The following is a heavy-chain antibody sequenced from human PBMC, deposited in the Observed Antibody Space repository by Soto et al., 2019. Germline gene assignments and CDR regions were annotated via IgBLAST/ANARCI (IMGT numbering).Heavy chain of an antibody. CDR1: GFTFSSYE. CDR3: ARDASVPAARSWFDP. CDR2: ISSSGSTI. J-gene: IGHJ5*02. D-gene: IGHD2-2*01. V-gene: IGHV3-48*03. Sequence: PGGSLRLSCASSGFTFSSYEMNFVRHAPVKGLEWVSYISSSGSTIYHADSVKGRFTISRDNAENSLYLQMNSLRAEDTAVYYCARDASVPAARSWFDPWGQGTLVTVSS.